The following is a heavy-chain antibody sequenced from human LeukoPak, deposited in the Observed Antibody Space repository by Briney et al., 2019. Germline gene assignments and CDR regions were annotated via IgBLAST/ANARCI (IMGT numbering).Heavy chain of an antibody. V-gene: IGHV3-49*04. J-gene: IGHJ3*02. Sequence: QPGRSLRLSCTASGFTFGDYAMSWVRQAPGKGLEWVGFIRSKAYGGTTEYAASVKGRFTISRDDSKSIAYLQMNSLKTEDTAVYYCTRDRQYYYDSSGTFDIWGQGTMVTVSS. CDR2: IRSKAYGGTT. CDR1: GFTFGDYA. D-gene: IGHD3-22*01. CDR3: TRDRQYYYDSSGTFDI.